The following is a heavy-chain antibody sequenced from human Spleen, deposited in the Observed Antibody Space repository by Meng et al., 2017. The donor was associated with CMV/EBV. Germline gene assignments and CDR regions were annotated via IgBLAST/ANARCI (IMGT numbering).Heavy chain of an antibody. J-gene: IGHJ5*02. CDR3: ARRHRGYDDTTAFYNGHWFDP. Sequence: GSLRLSCTISGGSIRSSSYYWGWIRQPPGKGLEWIGSIYYIGSTSYSPSLKSRVTISADTSKTQFSLKLTSVTAADTAVYYCARRHRGYDDTTAFYNGHWFDPWGQGTLVTVSS. D-gene: IGHD3-9*01. V-gene: IGHV4-39*01. CDR2: IYYIGST. CDR1: GGSIRSSSYY.